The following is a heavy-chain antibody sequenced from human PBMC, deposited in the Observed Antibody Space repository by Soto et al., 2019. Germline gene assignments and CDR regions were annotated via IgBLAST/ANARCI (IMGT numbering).Heavy chain of an antibody. V-gene: IGHV1-69*12. CDR2: IIPIFGTA. Sequence: QVQLVQSGAEVKKPGSSVKVSCKASGGTFSSYAISWVRQAPGQGLEWMGGIIPIFGTANYAQKFQGRVTITADDSTSTAYMELSSPRSEDTAVYYCASSYYDSSGYYYFDYWGQGTLVTVSS. D-gene: IGHD3-22*01. CDR1: GGTFSSYA. J-gene: IGHJ4*02. CDR3: ASSYYDSSGYYYFDY.